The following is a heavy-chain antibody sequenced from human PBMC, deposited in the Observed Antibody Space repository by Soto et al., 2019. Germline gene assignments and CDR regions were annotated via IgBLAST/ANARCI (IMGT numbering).Heavy chain of an antibody. V-gene: IGHV3-30-3*01. CDR3: ARDLKGASKAYCGGDCYSDYYYGMDV. CDR2: ISYDGSNK. CDR1: GFTFSSYA. D-gene: IGHD2-21*02. Sequence: GGSLRLSCAASGFTFSSYAMHWVRQAPGKGLEWVAVISYDGSNKYYADSVKGRFTISRDNSKNTLYLQMNSLRAEDTAVYYCARDLKGASKAYCGGDCYSDYYYGMDVWGQGTTVTV. J-gene: IGHJ6*02.